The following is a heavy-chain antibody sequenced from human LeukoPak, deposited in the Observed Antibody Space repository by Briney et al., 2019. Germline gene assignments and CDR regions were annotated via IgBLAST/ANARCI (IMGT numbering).Heavy chain of an antibody. V-gene: IGHV4-4*07. D-gene: IGHD2-15*01. J-gene: IGHJ4*02. CDR1: GGSISSYY. CDR3: ASRTGGSCYAY. Sequence: SETLSLTCTVSGGSISSYYWSWIRQPAGKGLESIGHISTSGSTNYNPSLKSRVTMSVDTSKNQFSLKLSSVTAADTAVYYCASRTGGSCYAYWGQGTLVTVSS. CDR2: ISTSGST.